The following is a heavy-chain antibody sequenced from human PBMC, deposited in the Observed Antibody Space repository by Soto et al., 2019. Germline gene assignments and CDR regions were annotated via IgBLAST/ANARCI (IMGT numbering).Heavy chain of an antibody. D-gene: IGHD6-6*01. CDR3: ARETSSSGRYFDY. CDR1: GYTFTGYY. J-gene: IGHJ4*02. Sequence: QVQLVQSGAEVKKPGASVKVSCKASGYTFTGYYMHWVRQAPGQGLEWMGWINPNSGGTNYAQKFQGWVTMTRDTPISTAYMELSRLRSDDTAVYYCARETSSSGRYFDYWGQGTLVTVSS. CDR2: INPNSGGT. V-gene: IGHV1-2*04.